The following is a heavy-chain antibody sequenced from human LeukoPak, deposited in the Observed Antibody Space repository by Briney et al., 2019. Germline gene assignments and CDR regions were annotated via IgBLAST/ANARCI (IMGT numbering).Heavy chain of an antibody. J-gene: IGHJ4*02. V-gene: IGHV1-18*01. CDR3: ARESRSGSYSPFDY. D-gene: IGHD1-26*01. CDR1: GYTFTSDG. Sequence: GASVKVSCKASGYTFTSDGISWVRQAPGQGLEWMGWISAYNGNTNYAQKLQGRVTMTTDTSTSTAYMELRSLRSDDTAVYYCARESRSGSYSPFDYWGQGTLVTVSS. CDR2: ISAYNGNT.